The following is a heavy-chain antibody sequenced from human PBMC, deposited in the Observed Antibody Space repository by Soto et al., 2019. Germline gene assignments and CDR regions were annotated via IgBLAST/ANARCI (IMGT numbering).Heavy chain of an antibody. Sequence: QVNLVQSGAEVRKPGASVKVSCKGSGYTFTSYCIAWVRQAPGQGLEWMGWISAHNDNTNYAQKVQGRVTVTRDTSTSTAYMELRNLRSDDTAVYYCARGRYGDYWGQGALVTVSS. V-gene: IGHV1-18*01. CDR1: GYTFTSYC. CDR3: ARGRYGDY. D-gene: IGHD1-1*01. J-gene: IGHJ4*02. CDR2: ISAHNDNT.